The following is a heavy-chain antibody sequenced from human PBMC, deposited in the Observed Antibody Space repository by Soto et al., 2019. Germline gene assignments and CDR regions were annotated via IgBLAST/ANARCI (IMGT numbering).Heavy chain of an antibody. D-gene: IGHD3-22*01. Sequence: EVQVVESGGGLVQPGGSLRLSCAASGFTFITYSMNWVRQAPGKGLEWVSYISSSSSTIHYADSVKGRFTISRDNAKNSLYLQMNSLRAEDTAVYYCARAPLNYDSSGYHFDYWGQGTLVTFSS. CDR1: GFTFITYS. J-gene: IGHJ4*02. CDR2: ISSSSSTI. V-gene: IGHV3-48*01. CDR3: ARAPLNYDSSGYHFDY.